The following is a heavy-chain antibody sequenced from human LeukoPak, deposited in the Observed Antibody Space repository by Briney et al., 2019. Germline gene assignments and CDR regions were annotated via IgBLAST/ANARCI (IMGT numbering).Heavy chain of an antibody. CDR2: IKQDGSEK. CDR3: ARDVYDFWSGYYSDY. D-gene: IGHD3-3*01. J-gene: IGHJ4*02. V-gene: IGHV3-7*01. Sequence: GGSLRLSCAASGFTFSSYSMNWVRQAPGKGLEWVANIKQDGSEKYYVDSVKGRFTISRDNAKNSLYLQMNSLRAEDTAVYYCARDVYDFWSGYYSDYWGQGTLVTVSS. CDR1: GFTFSSYS.